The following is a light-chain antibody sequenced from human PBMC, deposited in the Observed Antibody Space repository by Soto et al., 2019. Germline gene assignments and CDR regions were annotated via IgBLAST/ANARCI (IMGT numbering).Light chain of an antibody. J-gene: IGLJ2*01. CDR3: QVWDSSSDHPV. CDR1: NIGSKS. Sequence: SYELTQPPSVSVAPGKTARITWGGNNIGSKSVHWYQQKPGQAPVLVIYYDSDRPSGIPERFSGSNSGNTATLTISRVEAGDEADYHCQVWDSSSDHPVFGGGTKLTVL. CDR2: YDS. V-gene: IGLV3-21*04.